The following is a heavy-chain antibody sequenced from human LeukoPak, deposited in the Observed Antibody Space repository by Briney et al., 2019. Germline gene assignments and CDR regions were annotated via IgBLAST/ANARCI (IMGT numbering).Heavy chain of an antibody. CDR1: GYTFTSYG. V-gene: IGHV1-18*01. CDR2: ISAYNGNT. CDR3: ATAPNGAVAPGAYFDY. Sequence: ASVKVSCKASGYTFTSYGISWERQAPGQGLEWMGWISAYNGNTIYAQKFQGRVTMTEDTSTDTAYMELSSLRSEDTAVYYCATAPNGAVAPGAYFDYWGQGTLVTVSS. D-gene: IGHD6-19*01. J-gene: IGHJ4*02.